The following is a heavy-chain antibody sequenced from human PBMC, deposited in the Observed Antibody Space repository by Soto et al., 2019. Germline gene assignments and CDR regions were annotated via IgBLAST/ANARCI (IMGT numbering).Heavy chain of an antibody. J-gene: IGHJ5*02. V-gene: IGHV5-51*01. CDR1: GYTFTDNW. Sequence: GESLKISCEASGYTFTDNWIAWVRQMPGKGLEWMGMIFPADSDAKYRPSLQGQVTFSVDKSINTAYLQWSNLKASDTAIYYFATVRGIYFDFSTAYFQAWGQGTPVTVSS. D-gene: IGHD3-9*01. CDR2: IFPADSDA. CDR3: ATVRGIYFDFSTAYFQA.